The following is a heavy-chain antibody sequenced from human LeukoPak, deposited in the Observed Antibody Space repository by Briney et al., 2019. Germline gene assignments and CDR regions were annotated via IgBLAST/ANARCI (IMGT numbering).Heavy chain of an antibody. CDR2: IRYDGSNK. J-gene: IGHJ4*02. V-gene: IGHV3-30*02. Sequence: GGSLRLSCAASGFTFSSYGMHWVRQAPGKGLEWVAFIRYDGSNKYYADSVKGRFTISRDNSKNTLYLQMNSLRAEDTAVYYCAKDSNDYVWGSYRYTGYFDYWGQGTVVTVSS. CDR1: GFTFSSYG. D-gene: IGHD3-16*02. CDR3: AKDSNDYVWGSYRYTGYFDY.